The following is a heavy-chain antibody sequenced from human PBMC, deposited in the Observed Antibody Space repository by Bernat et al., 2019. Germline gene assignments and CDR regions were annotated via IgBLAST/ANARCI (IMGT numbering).Heavy chain of an antibody. CDR1: GFTFSSYG. CDR2: ISYDGSNK. V-gene: IGHV3-30*18. CDR3: AKERAKDGYYLVGLDY. D-gene: IGHD2/OR15-2a*01. Sequence: QVQLVESGGGVVQPGRSLRLSCAASGFTFSSYGIHWVRQAPGKGLEWVAVISYDGSNKYYVDSVKGRFTISRDNSRDTLYLQMNSLRAEDTAVYYCAKERAKDGYYLVGLDYWGQGTLVTVSS. J-gene: IGHJ4*02.